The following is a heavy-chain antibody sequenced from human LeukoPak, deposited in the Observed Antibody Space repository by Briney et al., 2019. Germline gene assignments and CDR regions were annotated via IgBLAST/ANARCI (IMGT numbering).Heavy chain of an antibody. V-gene: IGHV3-30*04. CDR3: ARSLRRYFDWYLDY. J-gene: IGHJ4*02. D-gene: IGHD3-9*01. CDR1: GFTFSSYA. Sequence: PGGSLRLSCAASGFTFSSYAMHGVRQAPGKGLEWVAVISYDGSNRYYADSVKGRFTISRDNSKNALYLQMNSLRAEDTAVYYCARSLRRYFDWYLDYWGQGTLVTVSS. CDR2: ISYDGSNR.